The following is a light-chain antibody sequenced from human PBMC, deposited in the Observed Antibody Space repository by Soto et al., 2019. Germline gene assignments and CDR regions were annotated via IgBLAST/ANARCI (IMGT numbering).Light chain of an antibody. J-gene: IGLJ1*01. CDR1: GRDVGGYNY. Sequence: QSALTQPASVSGSPGQSIAISCTGSGRDVGGYNYVSWYQQHPGKAPKLIIYGVSHRPSGVSPRFSASRSAYTASLTISGLQPEDEADYYCSSFTSSYFYVFGTGTKVTVL. CDR2: GVS. CDR3: SSFTSSYFYV. V-gene: IGLV2-14*01.